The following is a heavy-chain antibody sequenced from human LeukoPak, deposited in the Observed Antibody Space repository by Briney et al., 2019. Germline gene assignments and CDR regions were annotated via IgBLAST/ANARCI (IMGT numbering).Heavy chain of an antibody. V-gene: IGHV1-69*13. D-gene: IGHD6-13*01. J-gene: IGHJ6*02. Sequence: SVKVSCKVSGYTLTELSMHWVRQAPGQGLEWMGGIIPIFGTANYAQKFQGRVTITADESTSTAYMELSSLRSEDTAVYYCARDEAAAGTYYYYGMDVWGQGTTVTVSS. CDR1: GYTLTELS. CDR2: IIPIFGTA. CDR3: ARDEAAAGTYYYYGMDV.